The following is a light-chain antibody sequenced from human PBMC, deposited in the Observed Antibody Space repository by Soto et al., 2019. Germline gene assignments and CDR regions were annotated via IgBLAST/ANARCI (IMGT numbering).Light chain of an antibody. V-gene: IGKV1-12*02. J-gene: IGKJ3*01. CDR1: QPIKTW. Sequence: DIQLTQSPASVSAAVGDRINISCRARQPIKTWLAWYQQKPGKGPKLLIYTASTLETGVPSRFRGSGSGTDLTLTISSLQPEDAAIYSCQQAASFPFTFGPGAKV. CDR2: TAS. CDR3: QQAASFPFT.